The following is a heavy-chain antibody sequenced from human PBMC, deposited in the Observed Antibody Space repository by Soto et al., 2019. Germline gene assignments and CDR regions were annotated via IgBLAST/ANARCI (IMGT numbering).Heavy chain of an antibody. CDR3: ARDPHRVWEYYFCSGSKYSPRYGMDV. D-gene: IGHD3-10*01. V-gene: IGHV1-2*04. CDR2: IHPNSGGT. CDR1: GYTFTGYF. Sequence: GASVKVSCKASGYTFTGYFMHWVRQAPGQGLEWMGWIHPNSGGTNYAQKFQGWVTMTRDTSISTAYMELRRLRSDDTAVYYCARDPHRVWEYYFCSGSKYSPRYGMDVWGQGTTVSVS. J-gene: IGHJ6*02.